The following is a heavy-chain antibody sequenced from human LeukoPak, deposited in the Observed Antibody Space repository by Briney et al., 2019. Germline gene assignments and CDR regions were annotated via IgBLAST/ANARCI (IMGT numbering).Heavy chain of an antibody. J-gene: IGHJ4*02. CDR1: GFTLRSYA. Sequence: GGSLRLSCAASGFTLRSYAMTWVRQAPGKGLEWISYISPGGGDIYFADSVKGRFTLSRDNAKNSLYLQVSSLTAEDTAVYYCASGRDIEVAGPGGYFDHWGQGTLVTVSS. D-gene: IGHD6-19*01. V-gene: IGHV3-21*05. CDR3: ASGRDIEVAGPGGYFDH. CDR2: ISPGGGDI.